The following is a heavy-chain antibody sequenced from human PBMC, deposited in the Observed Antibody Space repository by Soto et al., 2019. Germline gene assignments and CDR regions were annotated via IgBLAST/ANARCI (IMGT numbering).Heavy chain of an antibody. CDR3: ARDRSSGWKEIWFDP. J-gene: IGHJ5*02. Sequence: SETLSLTCTVSGGSISSYYWSWIRQPPGKGLEWIGYIYYSGSTNYNPSLKSRVTISVDTSKNQFSLKLSSVTAADTAVYYCARDRSSGWKEIWFDPWGQGTLVTVSS. CDR1: GGSISSYY. D-gene: IGHD6-19*01. CDR2: IYYSGST. V-gene: IGHV4-59*01.